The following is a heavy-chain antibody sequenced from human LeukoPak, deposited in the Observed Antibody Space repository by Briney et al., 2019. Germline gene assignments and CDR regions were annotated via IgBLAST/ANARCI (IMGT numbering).Heavy chain of an antibody. Sequence: ASVKVSCKVSGYTLTELSMHWVRQAPGKGLEWMGGFDPEDGETIYAQKFQGRVTMTEDTSTDTAYMELSSLRSEDTAVYYCATGGYYYGSGRGYFDYWGQGTLVTVSS. CDR2: FDPEDGET. D-gene: IGHD3-10*01. J-gene: IGHJ4*02. V-gene: IGHV1-24*01. CDR3: ATGGYYYGSGRGYFDY. CDR1: GYTLTELS.